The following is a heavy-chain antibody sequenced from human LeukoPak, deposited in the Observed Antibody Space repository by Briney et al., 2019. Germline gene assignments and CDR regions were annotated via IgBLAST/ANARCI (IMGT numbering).Heavy chain of an antibody. CDR2: IYTSGST. D-gene: IGHD3-10*01. J-gene: IGHJ6*02. Sequence: PSETLSLTCTVSGGSISSYYWSWIRQPAGKGLEWIGRIYTSGSTNYNPSLKSRVTISVDTSKNQFSLKLSSVTAADTAVCYCARITMVRGVRGSHYYYYYGMDVWGQGTTVTVSS. CDR1: GGSISSYY. V-gene: IGHV4-4*07. CDR3: ARITMVRGVRGSHYYYYYGMDV.